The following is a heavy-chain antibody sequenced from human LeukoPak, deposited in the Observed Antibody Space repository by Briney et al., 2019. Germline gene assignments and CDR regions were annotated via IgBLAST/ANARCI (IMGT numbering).Heavy chain of an antibody. J-gene: IGHJ4*02. D-gene: IGHD2-2*01. CDR1: GYTFTGYY. Sequence: ASVKVSCKASGYTFTGYYMHWVRQAPGQGLEWMGWINPNSGGTNYAQKFQGRVTMTRDTSISTAYMELRSLRSDDTAVFYCARVGYCSSNSCYATGYFDYWGQGTLVTVSS. CDR3: ARVGYCSSNSCYATGYFDY. V-gene: IGHV1-2*02. CDR2: INPNSGGT.